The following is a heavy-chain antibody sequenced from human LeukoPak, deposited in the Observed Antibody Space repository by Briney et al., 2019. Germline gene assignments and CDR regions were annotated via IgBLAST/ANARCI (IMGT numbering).Heavy chain of an antibody. CDR2: INHSGST. CDR3: ARFSDRGLGARESSSSGGWFDP. CDR1: GGSFSGYY. J-gene: IGHJ5*02. D-gene: IGHD6-6*01. V-gene: IGHV4-34*01. Sequence: PSETLSLTCAVYGGSFSGYYWSWIRQPPGKGLEWIGEINHSGSTNYNPSLKSRVTISVDTSMNQFSLKLSSVTAADTAVYYCARFSDRGLGARESSSSGGWFDPWGQGTLVTVSS.